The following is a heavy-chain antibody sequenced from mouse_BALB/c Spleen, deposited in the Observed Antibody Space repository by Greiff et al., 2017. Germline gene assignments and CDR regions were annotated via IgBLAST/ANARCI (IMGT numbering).Heavy chain of an antibody. Sequence: EVQLVESGGDLVKPGGSLKLSCAASGFTFSSYGMSWVRQTPDKRLEWVATISSGGSYTYYPDSVKGRFTISRDNAKNTLYLQMSSLKSEDTAMYYCASPGGNPAWFAYWGQGTLVTVSA. J-gene: IGHJ3*01. CDR2: ISSGGSYT. D-gene: IGHD1-1*02. CDR1: GFTFSSYG. V-gene: IGHV5-6*01. CDR3: ASPGGNPAWFAY.